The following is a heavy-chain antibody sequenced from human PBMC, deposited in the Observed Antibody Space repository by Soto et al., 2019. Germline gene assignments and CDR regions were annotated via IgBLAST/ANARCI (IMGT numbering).Heavy chain of an antibody. J-gene: IGHJ4*02. Sequence: SCADSGLTLGSYSVKCVRQAPVNGLEWVSLISATGGGTYYADSVKGRFTISRDNSHNTLYLQVHSLTAEDTAVYYCAKDRRAGGNSAFYFDFWGQGPQVTVSS. CDR3: AKDRRAGGNSAFYFDF. CDR2: ISATGGGT. CDR1: GLTLGSYS. V-gene: IGHV3-23*01. D-gene: IGHD3-16*01.